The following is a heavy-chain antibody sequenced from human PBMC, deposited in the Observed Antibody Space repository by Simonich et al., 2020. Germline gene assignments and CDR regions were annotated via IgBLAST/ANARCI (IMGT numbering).Heavy chain of an antibody. V-gene: IGHV1-2*02. CDR2: INPNIGGT. Sequence: QVQLVQSGAEVKKPGASVKVSCKASGYTFTGYYMHWVRQATGQGLGWRGWINPNIGGTNYAQKFQGRVTMTRDTSISTAYMELSRLRSDDTAVYYCARGGVQYYYYYMDVWGKGTTVTVSS. J-gene: IGHJ6*03. CDR1: GYTFTGYY. CDR3: ARGGVQYYYYYMDV. D-gene: IGHD3-3*01.